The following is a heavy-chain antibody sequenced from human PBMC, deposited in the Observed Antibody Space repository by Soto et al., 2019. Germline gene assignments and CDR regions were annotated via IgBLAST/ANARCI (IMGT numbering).Heavy chain of an antibody. J-gene: IGHJ6*02. CDR1: GGSIRSSRYY. D-gene: IGHD1-1*01. V-gene: IGHV4-39*01. CDR3: ARTRYNWNDEYGMDV. Sequence: SYTLSLTCTVSGGSIRSSRYYWGWIPQPPGKGLEWIGSIYYSGSTYYNPSLKSRVTISVDTSKNQFSLKLSSVTAADTAVYYCARTRYNWNDEYGMDVWGQGTTVT. CDR2: IYYSGST.